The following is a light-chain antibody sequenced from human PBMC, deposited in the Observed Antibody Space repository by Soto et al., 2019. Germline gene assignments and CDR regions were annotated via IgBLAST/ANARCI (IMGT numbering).Light chain of an antibody. V-gene: IGLV1-40*01. Sequence: QSVLTQPPSVSGAPGQRVTISCTGSSSNIGAGYDVHWYQQRPGTAPKLLIYGNNNRPSGVPDRFSGSKSGTSASLAITGLQADDEAEYYCQSYDSRLSDYVVFGGGTQLTVL. CDR3: QSYDSRLSDYVV. CDR1: SSNIGAGYD. J-gene: IGLJ2*01. CDR2: GNN.